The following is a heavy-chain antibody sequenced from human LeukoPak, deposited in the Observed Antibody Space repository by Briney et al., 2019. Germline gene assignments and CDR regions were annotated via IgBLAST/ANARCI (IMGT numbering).Heavy chain of an antibody. V-gene: IGHV1-2*02. CDR3: ARFDPVFCSGGSCYAPDDY. CDR1: GYTFTDYN. J-gene: IGHJ4*02. CDR2: INPNSGGT. Sequence: ASVKVSCMASGYTFTDYNMHWVRQAPGQGLEWMGWINPNSGGTNYAQKFQGRVTMTRDTSISTAYMELSRLRSDDTAVYYCARFDPVFCSGGSCYAPDDYWGQGTLVTVSS. D-gene: IGHD2-15*01.